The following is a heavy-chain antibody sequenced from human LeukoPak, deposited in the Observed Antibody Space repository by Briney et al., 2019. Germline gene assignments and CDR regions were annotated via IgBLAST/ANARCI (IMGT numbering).Heavy chain of an antibody. CDR3: ARDLWGSSSAYYYYYMDV. Sequence: PGGSLRLSCAASGFTFSSYAMHSVRQAPGKGLEYVSAISSNGGSTYYANSVKGRFTISRDNSKNTLYLQMGSLRAEDMAVYYCARDLWGSSSAYYYYYMDVWGKGTTVTVSS. V-gene: IGHV3-64*01. CDR2: ISSNGGST. D-gene: IGHD6-6*01. J-gene: IGHJ6*03. CDR1: GFTFSSYA.